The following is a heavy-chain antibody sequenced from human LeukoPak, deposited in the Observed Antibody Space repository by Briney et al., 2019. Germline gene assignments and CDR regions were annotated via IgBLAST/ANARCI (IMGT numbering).Heavy chain of an antibody. CDR2: VYYSGNT. D-gene: IGHD4-17*01. CDR3: TREYGFMTTVFHAFDI. CDR1: GGSISRYY. J-gene: IGHJ3*02. V-gene: IGHV4-39*07. Sequence: SETLSLTCTVSGGSISRYYWGWIRQPPGKGLEWIGSVYYSGNTYYNSSLKSRVTISVDTSKNQFSLKLSSVTAADTAIYYCTREYGFMTTVFHAFDIWGQGTMVTVSS.